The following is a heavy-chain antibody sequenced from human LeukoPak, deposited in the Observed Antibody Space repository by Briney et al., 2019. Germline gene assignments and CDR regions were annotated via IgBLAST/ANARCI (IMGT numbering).Heavy chain of an antibody. J-gene: IGHJ6*02. CDR3: AREDPQTTVPEGMDV. Sequence: SESLSLTCTVSGGSISYYYWSWIRQSPGKGLEWSGYIYYSGTTNYNPSLKSRVTISVDTSKNQFSLQLRSVTAADTAVYYCAREDPQTTVPEGMDVWGQGTTVTVSS. V-gene: IGHV4-59*01. CDR2: IYYSGTT. CDR1: GGSISYYY. D-gene: IGHD4-17*01.